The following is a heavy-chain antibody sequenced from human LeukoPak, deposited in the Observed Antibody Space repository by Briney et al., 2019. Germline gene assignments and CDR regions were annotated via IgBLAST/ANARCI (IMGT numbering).Heavy chain of an antibody. Sequence: ASVKVSCKVSGYTLTELSMHWVRQAPGKGLEWMGGFDAEDGETIYAQKFQGRVTMTEDTSTDTAYMELSSLRSEDTAVYYCATDNTIFGPGHYYMDVWGKGTTVTVSS. CDR1: GYTLTELS. CDR3: ATDNTIFGPGHYYMDV. D-gene: IGHD3-3*01. CDR2: FDAEDGET. V-gene: IGHV1-24*01. J-gene: IGHJ6*03.